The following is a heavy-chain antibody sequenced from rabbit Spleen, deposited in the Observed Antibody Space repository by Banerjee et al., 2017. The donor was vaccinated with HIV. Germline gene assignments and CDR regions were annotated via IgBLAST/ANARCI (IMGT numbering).Heavy chain of an antibody. CDR1: GVSLNDKDV. CDR3: ARDLVAVIGWNFNW. Sequence: EQPEESGGGLVKPEGSLTLTCKASGVSLNDKDVMCWVRQAPGKGLEWIACINIVTGKSVYASGAKGRFIMSRPSSTTVTLQMTSLTAADPATYFCARDLVAVIGWNFNWWGPGTLVPVS. D-gene: IGHD1-1*01. V-gene: IGHV1S45*01. J-gene: IGHJ4*01. CDR2: INIVTGKS.